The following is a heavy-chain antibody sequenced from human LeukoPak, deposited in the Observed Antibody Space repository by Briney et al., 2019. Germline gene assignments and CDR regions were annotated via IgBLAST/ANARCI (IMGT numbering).Heavy chain of an antibody. Sequence: GGSLRLSCAASGFTFSSYWMHWVRQAPGKGLVWVSRINSDGSYTGYADSVKGRFTISRDNAKNTVYLQMNSLRAEDTAVYYCARPGIAVTGDYWGQGILVNVSS. CDR1: GFTFSSYW. V-gene: IGHV3-74*01. D-gene: IGHD6-19*01. J-gene: IGHJ4*02. CDR3: ARPGIAVTGDY. CDR2: INSDGSYT.